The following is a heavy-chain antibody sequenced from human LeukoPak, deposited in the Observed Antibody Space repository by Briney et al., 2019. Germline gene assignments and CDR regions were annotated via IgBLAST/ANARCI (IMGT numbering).Heavy chain of an antibody. D-gene: IGHD2-15*01. CDR3: ARGSSEVVVVAATHSPYYYYYGMDV. CDR1: GFTFSSYA. J-gene: IGHJ6*02. Sequence: PGGSLRLSCAASGFTFSSYAMSWVRQAPGKGLEWIGEINHSGSTNYNPSLKSRVTISVDTSKNQFSLKLSSVTAADTAVYYCARGSSEVVVVAATHSPYYYYYGMDVWGQGTTVTASS. CDR2: INHSGST. V-gene: IGHV4-34*01.